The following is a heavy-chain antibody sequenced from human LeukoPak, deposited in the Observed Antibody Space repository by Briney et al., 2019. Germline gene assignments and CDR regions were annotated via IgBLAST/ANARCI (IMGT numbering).Heavy chain of an antibody. V-gene: IGHV3-74*01. CDR1: GFTFSSYW. CDR3: ATIAAAGTVDY. CDR2: INSDGSST. J-gene: IGHJ4*02. Sequence: GGSLRLSCAASGFTFSSYWMRWVRQAPGKGLVWVSRINSDGSSTSYADSVKGRFTVSRDNAKNTLYLQMNSLRAEDTAVYYCATIAAAGTVDYWGQGTLVTVSS. D-gene: IGHD6-13*01.